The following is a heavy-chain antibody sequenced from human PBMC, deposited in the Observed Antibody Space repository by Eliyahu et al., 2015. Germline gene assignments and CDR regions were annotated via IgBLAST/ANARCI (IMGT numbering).Heavy chain of an antibody. D-gene: IGHD3-9*01. CDR2: MNPNSGNT. J-gene: IGHJ5*02. CDR1: GYXFXSYD. CDR3: ARAILTYYDILGFDP. Sequence: QVQLVQSGAEVKKPGASVKVSCKASGYXFXSYDINWVRQATGQGLXWMGWMNPNSGNTGYAQKFQGRVTMTRNTSISTAYMELSSLRSEDTAVYYCARAILTYYDILGFDPWGQGTLVTVSS. V-gene: IGHV1-8*01.